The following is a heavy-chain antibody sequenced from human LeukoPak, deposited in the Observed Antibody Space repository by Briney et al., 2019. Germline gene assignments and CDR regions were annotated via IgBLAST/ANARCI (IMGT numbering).Heavy chain of an antibody. Sequence: GGSLRLSCAASGFTFSSYGIHWVRQAPGKGLEWVAYIQYDRTNEQYAHSVKGRFRISRDNSNNILYLQMNSLRTEDTAVYYCAKDRCSNGIGCYYYYMEVWGKGTTVTISS. D-gene: IGHD2-8*01. V-gene: IGHV3-30*02. J-gene: IGHJ6*03. CDR1: GFTFSSYG. CDR3: AKDRCSNGIGCYYYYMEV. CDR2: IQYDRTNE.